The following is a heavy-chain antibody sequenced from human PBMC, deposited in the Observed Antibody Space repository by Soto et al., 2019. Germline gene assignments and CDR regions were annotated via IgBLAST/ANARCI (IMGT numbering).Heavy chain of an antibody. CDR1: GYDFTTYG. V-gene: IGHV1-18*01. Sequence: QVHLVQSGAEVKKPGASVKVSCKGSGYDFTTYGITWVRQAPGQGLEWMAWISAHNGSTDYAQKLQGRVTVTRDTSTSTAYMELRSLRSDDTATYYCARGRYGDYWGQVALVTVSS. J-gene: IGHJ4*02. CDR3: ARGRYGDY. D-gene: IGHD1-1*01. CDR2: ISAHNGST.